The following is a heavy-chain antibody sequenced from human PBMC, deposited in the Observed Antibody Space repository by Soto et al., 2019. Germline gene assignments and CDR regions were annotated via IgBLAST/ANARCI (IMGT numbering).Heavy chain of an antibody. CDR2: IWYDGSNK. CDR1: GFTFSSYG. D-gene: IGHD6-13*01. CDR3: ARGLGIAANWFAP. V-gene: IGHV3-33*01. Sequence: QVQLVESGGGVVQPGRSLRLSCAASGFTFSSYGMHWVRQAPGKGLEWVAVIWYDGSNKYYADSVKGRFTISRDNSKNTLYLQMKRVRAEDTAVYYCARGLGIAANWFAPWRQGTLVTVSS. J-gene: IGHJ5*02.